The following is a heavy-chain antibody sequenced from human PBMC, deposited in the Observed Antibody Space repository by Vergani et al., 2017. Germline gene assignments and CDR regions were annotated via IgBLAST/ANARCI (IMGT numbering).Heavy chain of an antibody. CDR3: ARTMVRGVIIPQFDY. D-gene: IGHD3-10*01. CDR1: GFTFSDYY. CDR2: ISSSSSYT. J-gene: IGHJ4*02. Sequence: QVQLVESGGGLVKLGGSLRLPCAAPGFTFSDYYMSWIRQAPGKGLEWASYISSSSSYTNYADSVKGRFTISRDNAKNSLYLQMNSLRAEDTAVYYCARTMVRGVIIPQFDYWGQGTLVTVSS. V-gene: IGHV3-11*06.